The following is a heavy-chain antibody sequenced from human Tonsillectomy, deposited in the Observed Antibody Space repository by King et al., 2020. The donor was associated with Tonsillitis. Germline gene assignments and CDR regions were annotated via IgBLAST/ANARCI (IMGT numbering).Heavy chain of an antibody. V-gene: IGHV2-70*11. J-gene: IGHJ6*02. D-gene: IGHD3-10*01. CDR1: GFSLSTSGMC. Sequence: TLKESGPALVKPTQTLTLTCTFSGFSLSTSGMCVSWIRQPPGKALEWLARIDWDDDKYYSTSLKTRPTISKDTSKNQVVLTMTNMDPVDTATYYCARIRAVRGVIERNGMDVWGQGTTVTVSS. CDR3: ARIRAVRGVIERNGMDV. CDR2: IDWDDDK.